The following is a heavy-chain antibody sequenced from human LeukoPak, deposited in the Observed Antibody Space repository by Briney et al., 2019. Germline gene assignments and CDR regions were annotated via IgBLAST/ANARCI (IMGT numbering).Heavy chain of an antibody. V-gene: IGHV4-34*01. CDR2: INHGGST. J-gene: IGHJ5*02. CDR3: ARGLPYYDFWSGYSTTQNWFDP. Sequence: SETLSLTCAVYGGSFSGYYWSWIRQPPGKGLEWIGEINHGGSTNYNPSLKSRVTISVDTSKNQFSLKLSSVTAADTAVYYCARGLPYYDFWSGYSTTQNWFDPWGQGTLVTVSS. D-gene: IGHD3-3*01. CDR1: GGSFSGYY.